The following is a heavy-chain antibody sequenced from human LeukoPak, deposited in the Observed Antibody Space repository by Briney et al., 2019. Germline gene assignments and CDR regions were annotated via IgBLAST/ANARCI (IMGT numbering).Heavy chain of an antibody. V-gene: IGHV4-39*02. CDR3: VRSEWRVVTTIGPIQPFDY. CDR2: IYYSGST. Sequence: PSETLSLTCTVSGGSLSSSHYYWGWIRQPPGEGLEWIGSIYYSGSTYYNPSLNSRVTLSVDTSKNHFSLKLNSVTAADTAVYYCVRSEWRVVTTIGPIQPFDYWGQGTLVTVSS. D-gene: IGHD2-21*02. CDR1: GGSLSSSHYY. J-gene: IGHJ4*02.